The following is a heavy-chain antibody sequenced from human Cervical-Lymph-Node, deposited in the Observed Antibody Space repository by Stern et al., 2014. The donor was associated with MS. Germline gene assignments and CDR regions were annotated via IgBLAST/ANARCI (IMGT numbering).Heavy chain of an antibody. V-gene: IGHV4-30-4*01. Sequence: QVQLQESGPRLAKPSQTLSLTCSVSGVSISSGDYYWSWIRQPPGKGLEWIGYISYSGITNYNPSLKSRLSMSIDTSKSQFSLNLTSVTAADTAIYYCAGRGISMLTNWGQGTLVTVSS. D-gene: IGHD3-10*02. CDR1: GVSISSGDYY. CDR3: AGRGISMLTN. CDR2: ISYSGIT. J-gene: IGHJ4*02.